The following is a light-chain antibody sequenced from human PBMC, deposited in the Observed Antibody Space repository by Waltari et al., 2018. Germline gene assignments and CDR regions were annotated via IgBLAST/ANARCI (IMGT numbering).Light chain of an antibody. Sequence: QPVVTQSASASASLGSLVKLTCTLSSGHNKNIIAWHQQQPGKAPRFLMRVESSGDQNKGGGVSDRFSGSSSGADRFLTISNIQSEDEAIYYCETWDTTSLVFGGGTKLTVL. CDR1: SGHNKNI. V-gene: IGLV4-60*03. CDR2: VESSGDQ. CDR3: ETWDTTSLV. J-gene: IGLJ3*02.